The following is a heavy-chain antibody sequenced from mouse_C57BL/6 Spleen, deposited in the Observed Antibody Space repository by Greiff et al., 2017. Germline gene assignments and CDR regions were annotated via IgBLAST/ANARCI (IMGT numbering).Heavy chain of an antibody. CDR3: AKYGNYASWFAY. V-gene: IGHV1-64*01. J-gene: IGHJ3*01. CDR1: GYTFTSYW. CDR2: IHPNSGST. Sequence: QVQLQQPGAELVKPGASVKLSCKASGYTFTSYWMHWVKQRPGPGLAWIGMIHPNSGSTNYNEKFKSKATLTVDKSSNTAYMQLISLTSEDSAVDYSAKYGNYASWFAYWGQGTLVTVSA. D-gene: IGHD2-10*02.